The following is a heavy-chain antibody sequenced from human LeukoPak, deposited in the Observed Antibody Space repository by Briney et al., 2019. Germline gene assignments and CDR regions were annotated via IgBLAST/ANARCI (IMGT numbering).Heavy chain of an antibody. D-gene: IGHD2-21*02. CDR2: ISSRAAYI. J-gene: IGHJ4*02. CDR3: ARTAIRVDFFDS. V-gene: IGHV3-21*01. Sequence: GGSLRLSCAASGFLFGGHAMVWVRQAPGKGLECVSSISSRAAYINYADSVKGRFTISRDNDKNSLFLDMNSLRVDDTAVYFCARTAIRVDFFDSWGQGTLVSPSS. CDR1: GFLFGGHA.